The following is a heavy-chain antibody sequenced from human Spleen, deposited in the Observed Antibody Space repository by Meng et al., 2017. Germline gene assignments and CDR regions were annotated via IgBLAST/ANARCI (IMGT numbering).Heavy chain of an antibody. J-gene: IGHJ4*02. CDR1: GGSISSYY. V-gene: IGHV4-59*01. CDR2: IYYSGST. D-gene: IGHD6-13*01. CDR3: ARGSFIAASGTHFDY. Sequence: SETLSLTCTVSGGSISSYYWSWIRQPPGKGLEWIGYIYYSGSTNYNPSLKSRVTISVDTSKNQFSLKLSSVTAADTAVYYCARGSFIAASGTHFDYWGRGTLVTVSS.